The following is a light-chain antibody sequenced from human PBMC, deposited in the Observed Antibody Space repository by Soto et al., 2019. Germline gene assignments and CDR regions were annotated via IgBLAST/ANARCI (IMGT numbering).Light chain of an antibody. Sequence: DVVMTQSPLSLPVTLGQPASISCRSRQGLVHSNGDTFLSWFQQRPGQSPRRLIYQVSNRDSGVPDRCSGSGSGTDFTLTISRVEAEDVAIYYCMQGTHWPYTFGQGTKLEI. V-gene: IGKV2-30*02. CDR3: MQGTHWPYT. J-gene: IGKJ2*01. CDR1: QGLVHSNGDTF. CDR2: QVS.